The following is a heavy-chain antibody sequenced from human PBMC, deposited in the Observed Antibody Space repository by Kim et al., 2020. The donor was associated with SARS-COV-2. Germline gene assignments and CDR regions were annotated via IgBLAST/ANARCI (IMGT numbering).Heavy chain of an antibody. CDR3: AEEEGSGYSSGWTYYSDGMDF. D-gene: IGHD6-19*01. CDR2: ISYDGSNK. Sequence: GGSLRLSCAASGFTFSSYGMHWVRQAPGKGLEWVAVISYDGSNKYYADSVKGRFTISRDNSKNTLYLQMNSLRAEDTAVYYCAEEEGSGYSSGWTYYSDGMDFWGQGTTVTVSS. V-gene: IGHV3-30*18. J-gene: IGHJ6*02. CDR1: GFTFSSYG.